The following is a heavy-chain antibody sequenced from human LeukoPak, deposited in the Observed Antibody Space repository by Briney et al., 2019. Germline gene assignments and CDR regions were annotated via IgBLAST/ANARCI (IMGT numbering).Heavy chain of an antibody. CDR2: INPTSGDT. CDR1: GYTFTGYY. V-gene: IGHV1-2*02. J-gene: IGHJ3*02. CDR3: ARGDGDGPARRAFDI. Sequence: ASVKVSFKASGYTFTGYYMHWVRQAPGQGLEWMGWINPTSGDTNYVQKFQGRVIMTRDTSISTAYMELSRVTSDDTAVYYCARGDGDGPARRAFDIWGQGTMVTVSS. D-gene: IGHD7-27*01.